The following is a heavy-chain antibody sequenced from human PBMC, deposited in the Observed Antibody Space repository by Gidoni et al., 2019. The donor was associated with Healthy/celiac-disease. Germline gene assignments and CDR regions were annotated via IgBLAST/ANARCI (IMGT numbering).Heavy chain of an antibody. CDR3: TTEFRRFLEWFDY. D-gene: IGHD3-3*01. CDR2: IKSKTDGGTT. Sequence: EVQLVESGGGLVKPGGSLRLSCAASGFTFSNAWMSWVRQAPGKGLEWVGRIKSKTDGGTTDYAAPVKGRFTISRDDSKNTLYLQMNSLKTEDTAVYYCTTEFRRFLEWFDYWGQGTLVTVSS. V-gene: IGHV3-15*01. J-gene: IGHJ4*02. CDR1: GFTFSNAW.